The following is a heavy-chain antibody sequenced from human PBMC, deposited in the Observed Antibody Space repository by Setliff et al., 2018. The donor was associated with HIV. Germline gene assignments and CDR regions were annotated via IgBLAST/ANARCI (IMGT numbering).Heavy chain of an antibody. CDR1: GFTFGDYV. V-gene: IGHV3-30*04. D-gene: IGHD6-13*01. CDR3: ARDCRVGWVFTYGMDV. CDR2: MSYDGNNK. J-gene: IGHJ6*02. Sequence: GGSLRLSCITSGFTFGDYVMSWFRQAPGKGLEWVAAMSYDGNNKYYADSVKGRFTISRDNSKNTLFLQMNSLRPEDTAVYYCARDCRVGWVFTYGMDVWGQGTLVTVSS.